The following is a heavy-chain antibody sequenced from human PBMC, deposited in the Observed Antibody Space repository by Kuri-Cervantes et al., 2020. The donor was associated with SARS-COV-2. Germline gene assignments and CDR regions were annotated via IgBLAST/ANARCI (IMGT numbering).Heavy chain of an antibody. V-gene: IGHV3-30-3*01. CDR1: GFTFSSYA. J-gene: IGHJ6*02. CDR3: ARDDTYSSSWFRFLGRGMDV. CDR2: ISYDGSNK. D-gene: IGHD6-13*01. Sequence: GSLRLSCAASGFTFSSYAMHWVRQAPGKGLEWVAVISYDGSNKYYADSVKGRFTISRDNSKNTLYLQMNSLRAEDTAVYYCARDDTYSSSWFRFLGRGMDVWGQGTTVTVSS.